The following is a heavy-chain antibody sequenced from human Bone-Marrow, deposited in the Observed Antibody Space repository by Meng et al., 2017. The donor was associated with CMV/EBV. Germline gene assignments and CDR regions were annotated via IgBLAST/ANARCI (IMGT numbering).Heavy chain of an antibody. D-gene: IGHD2-2*01. CDR3: ARADVVIIPAATTGDF. CDR2: IYSGGST. V-gene: IGHV3-66*02. J-gene: IGHJ4*02. Sequence: GGSLRLSCAASGFTFVDFWMSWVRQAPGKGLEWVSVIYSGGSTYYADSVKGRFTISRDNSKNTLHLQMDGLRPEDTAVYYCARADVVIIPAATTGDFWGQGTLVTVSS. CDR1: GFTFVDFW.